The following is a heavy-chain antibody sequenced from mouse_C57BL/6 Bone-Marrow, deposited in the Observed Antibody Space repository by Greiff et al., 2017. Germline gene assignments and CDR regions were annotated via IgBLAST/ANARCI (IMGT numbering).Heavy chain of an antibody. D-gene: IGHD2-4*01. J-gene: IGHJ1*03. CDR2: IDPSDSET. CDR3: ARPAYDYDEDWYFDV. V-gene: IGHV1-52*01. Sequence: QVQLQQPGAELVRPGSSVKLSCKASGYTFTSYWMHWVKQRPIQGLEWIGNIDPSDSETHYNQKFKDKATLTVDKSSSTAYMQLSSLTSEDSAVYYCARPAYDYDEDWYFDVWGTGTTVTVAS. CDR1: GYTFTSYW.